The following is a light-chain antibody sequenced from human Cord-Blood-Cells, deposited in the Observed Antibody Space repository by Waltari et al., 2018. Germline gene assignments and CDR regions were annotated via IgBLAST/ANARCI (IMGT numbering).Light chain of an antibody. CDR3: QSADSSGTYPV. CDR2: KDS. V-gene: IGLV3-25*02. J-gene: IGLJ7*01. CDR1: ALPKQY. Sequence: SYELTQPPSVSVSPGQTARITCSGDALPKQYAHWYQQKPGQAPVLVIYKDSERPSGIPERFSGSSSGTTVTLTISGVQAEDEADYYCQSADSSGTYPVFGGGTQLTVL.